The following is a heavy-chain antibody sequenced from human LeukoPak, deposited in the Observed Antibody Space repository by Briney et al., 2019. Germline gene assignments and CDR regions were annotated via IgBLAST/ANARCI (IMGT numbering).Heavy chain of an antibody. V-gene: IGHV3-21*01. CDR1: GFTFSSYS. Sequence: GGSLRLSCAASGFTFSSYSMNWVRQAPGKGLEWVSSISSSSSYIYYADSMKGRFTTSRDNAKNSLYLQMNSLRAEDTAVYYCARARSYGYPFDYWGQGTLVTVSS. J-gene: IGHJ4*02. D-gene: IGHD5-18*01. CDR3: ARARSYGYPFDY. CDR2: ISSSSSYI.